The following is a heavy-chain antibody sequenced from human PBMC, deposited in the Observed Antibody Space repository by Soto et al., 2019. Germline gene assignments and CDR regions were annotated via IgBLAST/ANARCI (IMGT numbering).Heavy chain of an antibody. CDR1: GFTFSGYA. CDR3: AKAWQLDYYYYGMDV. CDR2: ITATGGHT. J-gene: IGHJ6*02. V-gene: IGHV3-23*01. Sequence: GGSLRLSCAASGFTFSGYAMSWVRQAPGKGLEWVSSITATGGHTYYADSVKGRFTISRDNSKNTLYLQMNSLRAEDTAVYFCAKAWQLDYYYYGMDVWGQGTTVTV. D-gene: IGHD6-6*01.